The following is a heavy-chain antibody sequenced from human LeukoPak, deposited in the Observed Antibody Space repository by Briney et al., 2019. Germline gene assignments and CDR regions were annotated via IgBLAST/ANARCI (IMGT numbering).Heavy chain of an antibody. Sequence: SGTLSLTCAVSGGSISSSNWWSWVRQPPGKGLEWIGEIYHSGSTNYNPSLKSRVTISVDKSKNQFSLKLSSVTAADTAVYYCASNRIPVRYSSGWYGDYWGQGTLVTVSS. CDR1: GGSISSSNW. J-gene: IGHJ4*02. CDR3: ASNRIPVRYSSGWYGDY. D-gene: IGHD6-19*01. V-gene: IGHV4-4*02. CDR2: IYHSGST.